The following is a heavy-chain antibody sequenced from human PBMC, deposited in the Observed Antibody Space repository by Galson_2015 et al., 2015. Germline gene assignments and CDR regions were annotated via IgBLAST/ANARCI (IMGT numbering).Heavy chain of an antibody. CDR2: IWYDGSNK. CDR1: GFTFSSYG. Sequence: SLRLSCAASGFTFSSYGMHWVRQAPGKGLEWVAVIWYDGSNKYYADSVKGRFTISRDNSKNTLYLQMNSLRAEDTAVYCCARPGGVGTSWGQGTLVTVSS. CDR3: ARPGGVGTS. V-gene: IGHV3-33*01. J-gene: IGHJ5*02. D-gene: IGHD3-3*01.